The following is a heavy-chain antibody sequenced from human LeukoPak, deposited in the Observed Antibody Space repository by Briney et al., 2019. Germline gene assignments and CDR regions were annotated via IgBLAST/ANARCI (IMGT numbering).Heavy chain of an antibody. V-gene: IGHV3-66*01. CDR1: GFSVSNYY. CDR2: MYTGGGR. J-gene: IGHJ4*02. Sequence: GGSLRLSCAASGFSVSNYYMSWARQPPGKGLEWVSVMYTGGGRYYGDSVKGRFTISRDNSKNTVFLRMNSLRVEDTALYYCTRGQSYCGADCYSDWGQGTPVTVSS. D-gene: IGHD2-21*02. CDR3: TRGQSYCGADCYSD.